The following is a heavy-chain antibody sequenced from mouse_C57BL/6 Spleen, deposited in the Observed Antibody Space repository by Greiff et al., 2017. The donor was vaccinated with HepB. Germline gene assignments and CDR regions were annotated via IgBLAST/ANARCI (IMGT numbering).Heavy chain of an antibody. D-gene: IGHD2-4*01. Sequence: EVKLVESGGGLVKPGGSLKLSCAASGFTFSSYAMSWVRQTPEKRLEWVATISDGGSYTYYPDNVKGRFNISRDNAKNNMYLQMSHLKSEDTAMYYCARSHEYDAWFAYWGQGTLVTVSA. V-gene: IGHV5-4*03. CDR3: ARSHEYDAWFAY. CDR2: ISDGGSYT. CDR1: GFTFSSYA. J-gene: IGHJ3*01.